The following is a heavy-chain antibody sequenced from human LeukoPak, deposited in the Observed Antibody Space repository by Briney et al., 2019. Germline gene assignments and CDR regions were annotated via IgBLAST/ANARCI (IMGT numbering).Heavy chain of an antibody. J-gene: IGHJ4*02. V-gene: IGHV4-59*01. CDR3: ARGSSWYVILDY. Sequence: SETLSLTCTVSGGSISSYYWTWFRQPPGKGLEWIGHFYYSGSTRYNPSLESRVTISADTSKNQFSLKLSSVTAADTAVYYCARGSSWYVILDYWGQGTLVTVSS. CDR2: FYYSGST. D-gene: IGHD6-13*01. CDR1: GGSISSYY.